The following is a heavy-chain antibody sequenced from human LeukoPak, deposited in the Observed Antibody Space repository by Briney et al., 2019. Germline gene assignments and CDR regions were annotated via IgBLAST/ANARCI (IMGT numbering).Heavy chain of an antibody. D-gene: IGHD2-15*01. J-gene: IGHJ4*02. Sequence: GGSPRLSCTASGFTFGDYAMSWVRQAPGKGLEWVGFIRSKAYGGTTEYAASVKGRFTISRDDSKSIAYLQMNSLKTEDTAVYYCTTIYCSGGSCYSGWGQGTLVTVSS. CDR3: TTIYCSGGSCYSG. V-gene: IGHV3-49*04. CDR1: GFTFGDYA. CDR2: IRSKAYGGTT.